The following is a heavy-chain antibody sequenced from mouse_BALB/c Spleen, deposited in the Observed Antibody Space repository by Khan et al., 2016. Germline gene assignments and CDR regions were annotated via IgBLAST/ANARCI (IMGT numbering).Heavy chain of an antibody. J-gene: IGHJ3*01. D-gene: IGHD2-14*01. V-gene: IGHV1-80*01. Sequence: QVQLQQPGAELVRPGSSVKISCKASGYAFSGYWMNWVKQRPGQGLEWIGQIYPGDGDTNYNGKFKGKATLTADKSSSTATMQLSSLTSDDSAVYFCARGTPFASWGQGTLVTVSA. CDR2: IYPGDGDT. CDR1: GYAFSGYW. CDR3: ARGTPFAS.